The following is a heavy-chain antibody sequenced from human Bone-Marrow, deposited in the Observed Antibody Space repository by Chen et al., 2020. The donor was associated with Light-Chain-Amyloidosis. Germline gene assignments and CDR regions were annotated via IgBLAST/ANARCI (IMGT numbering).Heavy chain of an antibody. D-gene: IGHD1-26*01. J-gene: IGHJ4*02. CDR2: ISYDANRD. CDR1: GFTFSSYG. CDR3: EKARLYSGSYWGIVDY. Sequence: QVQLVEPGGGVVQPGRSLRLSCVASGFTFSSYGIFWVRQAPGKGLEWVALISYDANRDFYADSVKGRFTVSRDNSKNTLYLQMNSLRIEDTAVYYCEKARLYSGSYWGIVDYWGQGTLVTVSS. V-gene: IGHV3-30*18.